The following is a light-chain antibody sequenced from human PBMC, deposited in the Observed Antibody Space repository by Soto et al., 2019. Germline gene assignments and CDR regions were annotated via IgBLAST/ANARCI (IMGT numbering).Light chain of an antibody. CDR3: KQYHSPCFT. CDR2: AAS. J-gene: IGKJ3*01. Sequence: DIQMTQSPSSLSASVGDRVTITCRASQGISNYLAWYQQKPGKVPKLLIYAASSLQSGVPSRFSGSGSGTDLTVNIISLQPHVVGTYACKQYHSPCFTFGPGTKVHI. CDR1: QGISNY. V-gene: IGKV1-27*01.